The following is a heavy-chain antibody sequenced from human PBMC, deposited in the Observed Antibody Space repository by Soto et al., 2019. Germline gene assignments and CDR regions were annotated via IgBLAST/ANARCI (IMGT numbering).Heavy chain of an antibody. CDR1: GGSFGDNY. Sequence: QVHLQESGPRLVKPSETLSLTCDVSGGSFGDNYWTWIRHFPGKGLEWIGYIYYSWSTNYNPSLESRVSLTVDASKAQFSLQLTSVTAADTALYYCAAGTLGAVWTPLDHWGQGILVPVSS. D-gene: IGHD3-16*01. J-gene: IGHJ4*02. CDR3: AAGTLGAVWTPLDH. CDR2: IYYSWST. V-gene: IGHV4-59*03.